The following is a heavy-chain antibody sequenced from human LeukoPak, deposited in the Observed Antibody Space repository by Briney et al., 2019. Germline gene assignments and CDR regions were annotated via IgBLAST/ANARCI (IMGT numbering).Heavy chain of an antibody. CDR3: ARTEYCSPTSCKYASF. Sequence: GGSLRLSCAASGFTVSSNYMSWVRQAPGKGLVWVSQINSDGSSTNYADSVKGRFTISRDNAKNTLYLQMNSLRAEDTAVYYCARTEYCSPTSCKYASFWGQGTMVTVSS. V-gene: IGHV3-74*01. D-gene: IGHD2-2*01. CDR2: INSDGSST. J-gene: IGHJ3*01. CDR1: GFTVSSNY.